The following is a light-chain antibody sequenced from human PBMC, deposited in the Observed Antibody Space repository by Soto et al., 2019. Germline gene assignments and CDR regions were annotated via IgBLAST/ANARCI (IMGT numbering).Light chain of an antibody. Sequence: QSVLTQPPSASGTPGQRVTISCSGGSSNIGRDTVNWYQQLPGTAPKLLIYSTNQRPSGVPDRFSGSKSGTSASLAISGLQSADEADYYCATGDGSLNGWVFGGGTKVTVL. J-gene: IGLJ3*02. CDR3: ATGDGSLNGWV. V-gene: IGLV1-44*01. CDR1: SSNIGRDT. CDR2: STN.